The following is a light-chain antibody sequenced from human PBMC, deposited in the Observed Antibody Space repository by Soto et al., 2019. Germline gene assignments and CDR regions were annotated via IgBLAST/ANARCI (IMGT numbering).Light chain of an antibody. J-gene: IGKJ5*01. CDR1: QGVSSN. CDR2: AAS. CDR3: QQRSNWPPIT. V-gene: IGKV3-15*01. Sequence: EIVMTQSPATLSVSPGERATLSCRASQGVSSNLAWYQQKPGQAPRLLIYAASTMATGIPARFSGSGSGTDFTLTISRLEPEDFAVYYCQQRSNWPPITFGQGTRLEIK.